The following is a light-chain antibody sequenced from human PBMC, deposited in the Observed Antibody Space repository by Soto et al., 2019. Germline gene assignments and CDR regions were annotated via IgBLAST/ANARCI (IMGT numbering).Light chain of an antibody. Sequence: EIVLTPSPGTLSLSPGERATLSCGASQSVYNNYFTFYHQKPGQAPRLLIYGSSSRATAIPDRFSGSGSGTVFMLTSSILEPEDFAMYYCRHSGNSFFTFGPGTKVDLK. J-gene: IGKJ3*01. CDR3: RHSGNSFFT. CDR1: QSVYNNY. CDR2: GSS. V-gene: IGKV3-20*01.